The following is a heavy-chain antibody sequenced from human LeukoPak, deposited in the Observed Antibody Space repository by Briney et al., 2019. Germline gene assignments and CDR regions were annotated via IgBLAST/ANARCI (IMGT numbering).Heavy chain of an antibody. CDR3: ARDTDYYGSGRHGYFDH. CDR2: IYSGGST. D-gene: IGHD3-10*01. CDR1: GFTFSRYA. V-gene: IGHV3-66*01. J-gene: IGHJ1*01. Sequence: GGSLRLSCAAPGFTFSRYAMSWVRQAPGKGLEWVSLIYSGGSTYSADSVKGRFTISRDNSKNTLHLQMNSLRAEDTAVYYCARDTDYYGSGRHGYFDHWGQGTLVTVSS.